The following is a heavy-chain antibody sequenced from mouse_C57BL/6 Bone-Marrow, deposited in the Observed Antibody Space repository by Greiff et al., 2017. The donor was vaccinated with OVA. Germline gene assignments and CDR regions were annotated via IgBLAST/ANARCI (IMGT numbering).Heavy chain of an antibody. Sequence: EVQLQESGGGLVQPGGSLSLSCAASGFTFTDYYMSWVRQPPGKALEWLGFIRNKANGYTTEYSASVKGRFTISRDNSQSILYLQMNALRAEDSATYYCARYGGWLDYWGQGTTLTVSS. J-gene: IGHJ2*01. D-gene: IGHD2-3*01. CDR2: IRNKANGYTT. CDR1: GFTFTDYY. V-gene: IGHV7-3*01. CDR3: ARYGGWLDY.